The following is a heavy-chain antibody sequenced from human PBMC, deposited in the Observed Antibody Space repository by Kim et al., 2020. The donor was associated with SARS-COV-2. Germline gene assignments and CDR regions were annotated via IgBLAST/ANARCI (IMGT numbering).Heavy chain of an antibody. Sequence: ASVKVSCKASGYTFTSYAMHWVRQAPGQRLEWMGWINAGNGNTKYSQKFQGRVTITRDTSASTAYMELSSLRSEDTAVYYCARSITMVRGPAVGYWGQGTLVTVSS. CDR2: INAGNGNT. CDR3: ARSITMVRGPAVGY. J-gene: IGHJ4*02. V-gene: IGHV1-3*01. CDR1: GYTFTSYA. D-gene: IGHD3-10*01.